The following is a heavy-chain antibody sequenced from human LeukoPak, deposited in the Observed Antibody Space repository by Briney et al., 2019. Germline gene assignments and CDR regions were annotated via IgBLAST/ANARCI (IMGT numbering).Heavy chain of an antibody. V-gene: IGHV1-69*13. CDR3: ARTTLGYCSTTSCYWYFDY. CDR2: IIPIFRTA. D-gene: IGHD2-2*01. CDR1: RGTFSSYA. Sequence: ASVKVSCKAPRGTFSSYAISWVRQAPAQGLLWVGGIIPIFRTAKYAQKFQGRVRITADESTSTACMELTSLRSEDTAVYYCARTTLGYCSTTSCYWYFDYWGQGTLVTVSS. J-gene: IGHJ4*02.